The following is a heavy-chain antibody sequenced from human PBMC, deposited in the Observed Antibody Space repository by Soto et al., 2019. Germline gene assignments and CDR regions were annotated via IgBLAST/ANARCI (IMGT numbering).Heavy chain of an antibody. CDR3: AGDVGLARFDP. Sequence: QVQLQESGPGLVKPSETLSLTCTVSGGSISSYYWSWIRQPAGKGLEWIGRIYTSGSTTYNPSLKSRVTMSVDTSKNQLSRELSSVTAADTAGYYCAGDVGLARFDPWGQGTLATVPS. D-gene: IGHD1-26*01. CDR2: IYTSGST. CDR1: GGSISSYY. V-gene: IGHV4-4*07. J-gene: IGHJ5*02.